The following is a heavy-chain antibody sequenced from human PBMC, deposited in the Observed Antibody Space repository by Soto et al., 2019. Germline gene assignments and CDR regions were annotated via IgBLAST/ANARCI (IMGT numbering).Heavy chain of an antibody. D-gene: IGHD6-13*01. CDR3: ARSSATSSSWYSEAYYYYYYGMDV. CDR1: GGTFSSYA. J-gene: IGHJ6*02. V-gene: IGHV1-69*06. Sequence: GASVKVSCKASGGTFSSYAISWVRQAPGQGLEWMGGIIPIFGTANCAQKFQGRATITADKSTSTAYMELSSLRSEDTAVYYCARSSATSSSWYSEAYYYYYYGMDVWGQGTTVTVSS. CDR2: IIPIFGTA.